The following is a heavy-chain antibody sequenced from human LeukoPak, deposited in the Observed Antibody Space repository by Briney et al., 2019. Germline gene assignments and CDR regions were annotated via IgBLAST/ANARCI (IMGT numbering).Heavy chain of an antibody. CDR2: TYPGDSDT. J-gene: IGHJ4*02. Sequence: GVFLQISSKGSGSTFTNYWTGWVRPMPGKSLECMHITYPGDSDTSYSPSFQGQVTISADKSINTTYLQWGSLKASDTAMYYCARNGPIIGPADYWGQGTLVTVSS. V-gene: IGHV5-51*01. CDR3: ARNGPIIGPADY. CDR1: GSTFTNYW. D-gene: IGHD2/OR15-2a*01.